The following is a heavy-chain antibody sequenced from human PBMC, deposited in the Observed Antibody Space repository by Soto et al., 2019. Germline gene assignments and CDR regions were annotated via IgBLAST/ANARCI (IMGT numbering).Heavy chain of an antibody. Sequence: ASVKVSCKASGYTFTGYYMHWVRQAPGQGLEWMGWIDPNSGGTNYAQKFQGWVTMTRDTSISTAYMELSRLRSDDTAVYYCATSYSNSLIYYYGMDVWGQGTTVTVSS. D-gene: IGHD4-4*01. CDR2: IDPNSGGT. CDR3: ATSYSNSLIYYYGMDV. V-gene: IGHV1-2*04. J-gene: IGHJ6*02. CDR1: GYTFTGYY.